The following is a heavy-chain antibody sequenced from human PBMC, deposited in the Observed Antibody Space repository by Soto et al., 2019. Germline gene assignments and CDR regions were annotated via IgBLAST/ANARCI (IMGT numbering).Heavy chain of an antibody. CDR1: GDSISSGDYY. CDR3: ARGRWGDFDY. J-gene: IGHJ4*02. CDR2: IYYTGST. Sequence: QVQLQESGPGLVKPSQTLSLTCTVSGDSISSGDYYWSWIRQPPGKGLEWIGYIYYTGSTYYNPSPKSRVSMSIDTSKNHCSLKRSSVTAADTAVYYCARGRWGDFDYWGQGTLVTVSS. D-gene: IGHD3-10*01. V-gene: IGHV4-30-4*01.